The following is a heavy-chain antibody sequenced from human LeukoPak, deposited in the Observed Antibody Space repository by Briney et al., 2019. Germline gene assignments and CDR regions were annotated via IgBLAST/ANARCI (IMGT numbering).Heavy chain of an antibody. CDR3: AGLLTAYYYGMDV. Sequence: SETLSLTCAVYGGSFSGYYWSWIRQPPGKGLEWIGEINHSGSTNYNPSLKSRVTISVDTSKNQYSLKLSSVTAADTAVYYCAGLLTAYYYGMDVWGQGTTVTVSS. V-gene: IGHV4-34*01. CDR2: INHSGST. J-gene: IGHJ6*02. CDR1: GGSFSGYY. D-gene: IGHD2-15*01.